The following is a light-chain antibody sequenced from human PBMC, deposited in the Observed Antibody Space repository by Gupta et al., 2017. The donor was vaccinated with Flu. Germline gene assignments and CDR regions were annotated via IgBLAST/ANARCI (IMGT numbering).Light chain of an antibody. Sequence: GESATLTCRASESVSNNLAWFQHKHGQAPRLLIFGASFRCTGVPDRFSGSGSGTEFALAISGLQSEDFAVYYCQQYHNWPRAFGQGTRVDIK. CDR1: ESVSNN. CDR2: GAS. CDR3: QQYHNWPRA. V-gene: IGKV3-15*01. J-gene: IGKJ1*01.